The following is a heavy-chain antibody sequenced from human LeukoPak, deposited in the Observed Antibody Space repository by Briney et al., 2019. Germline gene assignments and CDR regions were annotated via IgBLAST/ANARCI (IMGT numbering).Heavy chain of an antibody. J-gene: IGHJ1*01. CDR2: ISYDGSNK. V-gene: IGHV3-30*03. CDR3: ARGQNIPA. CDR1: GFTFSSYG. Sequence: GRSLRLSCAASGFTFSSYGMHWVRQAPGKGLEWVAVISYDGSNKYYADSVKGRFTISRDNSKNTLYLQMNSLRAEDTAVYYCARGQNIPAWGQGTLVTVSS. D-gene: IGHD1/OR15-1a*01.